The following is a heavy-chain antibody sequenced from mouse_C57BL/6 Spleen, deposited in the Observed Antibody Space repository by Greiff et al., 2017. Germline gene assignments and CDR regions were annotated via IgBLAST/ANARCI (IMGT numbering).Heavy chain of an antibody. Sequence: VQLQQPGAELVKPGASVKLSCKASGYTFTSYWMHWVKQRPGQGLEWIGMIHPNSGSTNYNEKFKSKATLTVDKSSSTAYMQLSSLTSEDSAVYYCGPNYYGTPAWFAYWGQGTLVSVSA. V-gene: IGHV1-64*01. CDR3: GPNYYGTPAWFAY. D-gene: IGHD1-1*01. J-gene: IGHJ3*01. CDR2: IHPNSGST. CDR1: GYTFTSYW.